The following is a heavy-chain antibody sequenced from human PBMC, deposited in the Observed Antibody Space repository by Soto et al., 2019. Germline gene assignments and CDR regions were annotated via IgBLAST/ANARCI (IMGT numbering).Heavy chain of an antibody. CDR3: AKDILGGSGSYGGMDV. Sequence: QVQLVESGGGVVQPGRSLRLSCAASGFTFSSYGMHWVRQAPGKGLEWVAVISYDGSNKYYADSVKGRFTISRDNSKNTLYLQMNSLRAEDTAVYYCAKDILGGSGSYGGMDVWGQGTTVTVSS. V-gene: IGHV3-30*18. J-gene: IGHJ6*02. CDR2: ISYDGSNK. D-gene: IGHD3-10*01. CDR1: GFTFSSYG.